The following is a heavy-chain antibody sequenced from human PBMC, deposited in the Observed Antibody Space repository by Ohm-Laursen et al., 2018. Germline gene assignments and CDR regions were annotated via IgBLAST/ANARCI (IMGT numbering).Heavy chain of an antibody. Sequence: SLRLSCTAPGFTFDDYAMHWVRQAPGKGLEWVSGISWNSGSIGYADSVKGRFTISRDNAKNSLYLQMNSLRAEDTAFYYCAKDIGYGDAPDFFFDFWGQGTLVTVSS. D-gene: IGHD4-17*01. CDR3: AKDIGYGDAPDFFFDF. CDR2: ISWNSGSI. J-gene: IGHJ4*02. CDR1: GFTFDDYA. V-gene: IGHV3-9*01.